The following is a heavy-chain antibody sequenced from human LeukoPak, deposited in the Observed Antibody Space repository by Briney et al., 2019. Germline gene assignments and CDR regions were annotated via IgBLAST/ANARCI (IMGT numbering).Heavy chain of an antibody. D-gene: IGHD1-26*01. Sequence: GGSLRLSCTASGFTFSAYALHWVRQAPSKGLEWVAVISHDESNYYYAESVKGRFSISRDDSKNTLVLQMNSLTTEDAGVYYCARARTGSYYSPFEYWGPGTLVTVSS. V-gene: IGHV3-30*04. CDR3: ARARTGSYYSPFEY. J-gene: IGHJ1*01. CDR2: ISHDESNY. CDR1: GFTFSAYA.